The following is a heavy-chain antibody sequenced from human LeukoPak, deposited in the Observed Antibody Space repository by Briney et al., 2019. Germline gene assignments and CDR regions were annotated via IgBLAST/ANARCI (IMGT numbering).Heavy chain of an antibody. CDR1: GYSFTSYW. J-gene: IGHJ3*02. CDR3: ARLGYYGSGTFGLPDAFDI. CDR2: IYPGDSET. Sequence: GESLKISCKGFGYSFTSYWIGWVRQMPGKGLEWMGIIYPGDSETRYSPSFQGQVTISADKSISTAYLQWSSLKASDTAMYFCARLGYYGSGTFGLPDAFDIWGQGTMVTVSS. D-gene: IGHD3-10*01. V-gene: IGHV5-51*01.